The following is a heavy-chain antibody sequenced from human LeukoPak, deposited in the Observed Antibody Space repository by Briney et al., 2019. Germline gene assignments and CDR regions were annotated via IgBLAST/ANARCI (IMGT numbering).Heavy chain of an antibody. CDR1: GGTFSSYA. D-gene: IGHD6-19*01. J-gene: IGHJ4*02. CDR3: ARQKSLGVAGTALAFDY. CDR2: IIPIFGTA. Sequence: SVKVSCKASGGTFSSYAISWVRQAPGQGLEWMGGIIPIFGTANYAQKFQGRVTITADESTSTAYMELSSLRSEDTAVYYCARQKSLGVAGTALAFDYWGQGTLVTLSS. V-gene: IGHV1-69*13.